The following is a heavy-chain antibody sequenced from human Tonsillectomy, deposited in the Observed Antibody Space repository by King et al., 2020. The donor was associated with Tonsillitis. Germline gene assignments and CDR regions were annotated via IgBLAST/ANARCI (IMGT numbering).Heavy chain of an antibody. CDR1: GFSFGSYW. CDR2: IKRDGSQI. CDR3: ARDLTPYDSNVYDDAFDV. Sequence: VQLVESGGGLVRPGGSLRLSCTASGFSFGSYWMTWVRQPPGKGLEWVANIKRDGSQIYYVDSVEGRFTVSRDNAENSLFLQMNSLGPEDTAVYYCARDLTPYDSNVYDDAFDVWGQGKMVTVSS. V-gene: IGHV3-7*03. J-gene: IGHJ3*01. D-gene: IGHD3-22*01.